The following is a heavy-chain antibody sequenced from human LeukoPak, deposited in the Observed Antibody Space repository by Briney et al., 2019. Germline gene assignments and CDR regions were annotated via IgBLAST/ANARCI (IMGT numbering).Heavy chain of an antibody. D-gene: IGHD2-15*01. CDR2: ISYDGSNK. V-gene: IGHV3-30-3*01. Sequence: GGSLRLSCAASGFTFSSYAMHWVRQAPGKGLEWVAVISYDGSNKYYADSVKGRFTISRDNSKNTLYLQMNSLRAEDTAVYYCARERGCSGGSCYFYYYGVDVWGQGTTVTVSS. J-gene: IGHJ6*02. CDR1: GFTFSSYA. CDR3: ARERGCSGGSCYFYYYGVDV.